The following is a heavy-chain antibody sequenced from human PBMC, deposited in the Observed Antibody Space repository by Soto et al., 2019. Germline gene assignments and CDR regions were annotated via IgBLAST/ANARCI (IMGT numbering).Heavy chain of an antibody. CDR3: AREMYSGSPDKRKNNWFDP. J-gene: IGHJ5*02. Sequence: SVKVSCKASGGTFSSYAISWVRQAPGQGLEWMGGIIPIFGTANYAQKFQGRVTITADESTSTAYMELSSLRSEDTAVYYCAREMYSGSPDKRKNNWFDPWGQGTLVTVSS. D-gene: IGHD1-26*01. CDR2: IIPIFGTA. CDR1: GGTFSSYA. V-gene: IGHV1-69*13.